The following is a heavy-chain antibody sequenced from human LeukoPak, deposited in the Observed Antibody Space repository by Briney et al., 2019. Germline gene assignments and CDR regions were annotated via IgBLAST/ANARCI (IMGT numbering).Heavy chain of an antibody. CDR1: GFTFSSYA. V-gene: IGHV3-23*01. J-gene: IGHJ3*02. CDR2: ISGSGGST. Sequence: GGSLRPSCAASGFTFSSYAMSWVRQAPGKGLEWVSAISGSGGSTYYADSVKGRFTISRDNSKNTLYLQMNSLRAEDTAVYYCAKDLSIWFGEFPDAFDIWGQGTMVTVSS. D-gene: IGHD3-10*01. CDR3: AKDLSIWFGEFPDAFDI.